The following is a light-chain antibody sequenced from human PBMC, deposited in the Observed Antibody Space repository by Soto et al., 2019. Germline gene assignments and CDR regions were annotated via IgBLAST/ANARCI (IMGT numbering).Light chain of an antibody. CDR1: QTIRNNY. CDR3: QEYGSSPWT. Sequence: ETVLTQSPGTLSLSPGERATLSCRASQTIRNNYLAWYRQTPGQAPRLLIYRASNRATAIAERFSGSGSGTDFTLVISRLEPEDFALYYCQEYGSSPWTFGQGTKVEIK. CDR2: RAS. J-gene: IGKJ1*01. V-gene: IGKV3-20*01.